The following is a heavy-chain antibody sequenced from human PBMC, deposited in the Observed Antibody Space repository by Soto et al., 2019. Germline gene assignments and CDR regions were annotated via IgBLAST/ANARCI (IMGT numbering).Heavy chain of an antibody. Sequence: EVQXVXSGGGLVXXXXXLXLSCAASGFTFDDYAMHWVRQAPGKGLEWVSGISWNSGSIGYADSVKGRFXXSXXXAXXXXXXXXXXXXXXXXXXXXXXXXQQLVXXXXDLWGRGXLVTV. CDR1: GFTFDDYA. D-gene: IGHD6-13*01. V-gene: IGHV3-9*01. J-gene: IGHJ2*01. CDR3: XXXQQLVXXXXDL. CDR2: ISWNSGSI.